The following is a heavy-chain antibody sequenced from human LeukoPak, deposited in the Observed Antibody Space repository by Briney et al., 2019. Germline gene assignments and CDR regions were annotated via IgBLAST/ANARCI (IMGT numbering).Heavy chain of an antibody. CDR3: ARNSSAYISPYYYNYMDV. CDR1: GFTFSDYS. V-gene: IGHV3-11*01. CDR2: ISISGNSI. Sequence: GGSLRLSCAASGFTFSDYSMTWIRQAPGKGLEWISYISISGNSIDYAASVKGRLTISRDNAEKSLYLQMNSLRAEDTAVYFCARNSSAYISPYYYNYMDVWGEGTTVTVSS. J-gene: IGHJ6*03. D-gene: IGHD3-22*01.